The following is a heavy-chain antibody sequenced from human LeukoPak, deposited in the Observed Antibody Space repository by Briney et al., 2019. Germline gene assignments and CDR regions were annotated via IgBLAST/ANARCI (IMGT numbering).Heavy chain of an antibody. D-gene: IGHD5-12*01. V-gene: IGHV4-59*01. CDR2: IHYSGTT. CDR3: ARRRVYSGSGEFDF. J-gene: IGHJ4*02. CDR1: GVSMSGYY. Sequence: SETLSLTCTVSGVSMSGYYWSWIRQPPGKGLEWLGYIHYSGTTNYNSSLKSRVTISLDTSRNQFSLKLRSVTTADTAVYYCARRRVYSGSGEFDFWGQGTLVTVSS.